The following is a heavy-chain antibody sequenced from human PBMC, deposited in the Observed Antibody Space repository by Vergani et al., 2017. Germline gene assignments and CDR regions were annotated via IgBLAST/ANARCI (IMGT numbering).Heavy chain of an antibody. CDR3: ARTMYYYDSSGPAGY. D-gene: IGHD3-22*01. CDR2: INSQNGQT. J-gene: IGHJ4*02. V-gene: IGHV1-18*04. Sequence: QVQLVQSEAEVKKPGASVKVSCKTSGYTFNRYGISWVRLAPGQGLEWMGWINSQNGQTYYAQRLQGRVTMTTDTSTSTAYMELSRLRSDDTAVYYCARTMYYYDSSGPAGYWGQGTLVTVSS. CDR1: GYTFNRYG.